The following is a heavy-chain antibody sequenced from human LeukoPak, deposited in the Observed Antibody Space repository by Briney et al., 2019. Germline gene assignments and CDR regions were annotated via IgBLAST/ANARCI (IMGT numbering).Heavy chain of an antibody. V-gene: IGHV1-2*02. D-gene: IGHD3-9*01. CDR2: INPNSGRT. Sequence: GASVKVSCKTSGYIFNDYYLHWVRQAPGQGLEWMGWINPNSGRTHYAPKFQGRVTLTTDTSITTAYMELSSLTSGDTALYYCARDSSDILTGYYHFWGQGTLVTVSS. J-gene: IGHJ4*02. CDR3: ARDSSDILTGYYHF. CDR1: GYIFNDYY.